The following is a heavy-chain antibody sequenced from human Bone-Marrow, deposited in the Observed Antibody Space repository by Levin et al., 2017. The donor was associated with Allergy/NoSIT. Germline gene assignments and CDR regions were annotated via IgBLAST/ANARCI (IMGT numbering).Heavy chain of an antibody. D-gene: IGHD5-12*01. Sequence: GGSLRLSCAASGFTFSSYSINWVRQAPGKGLEWVSYISSSSSAIYYADSVKGRFTISRDSAKNSLYLQMNSLRDEDTAVYYCASDGFSGSAPFDTWGQGTLVTVSS. CDR3: ASDGFSGSAPFDT. CDR1: GFTFSSYS. CDR2: ISSSSSAI. J-gene: IGHJ5*02. V-gene: IGHV3-48*02.